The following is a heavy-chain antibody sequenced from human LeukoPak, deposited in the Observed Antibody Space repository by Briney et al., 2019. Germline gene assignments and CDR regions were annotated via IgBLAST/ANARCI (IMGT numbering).Heavy chain of an antibody. J-gene: IGHJ4*02. CDR2: IYYSGST. CDR3: ARDSSGWYGGSDY. V-gene: IGHV4-59*01. D-gene: IGHD6-19*01. CDR1: GGSISSYY. Sequence: PSETLSLTCTVSGGSISSYYWGWIRQPPGKGLEWIGYIYYSGSTNYNPSLKSRVTISVDTSKNQFSLKLSSVTAADTAVYYCARDSSGWYGGSDYWGQGTLVTVSS.